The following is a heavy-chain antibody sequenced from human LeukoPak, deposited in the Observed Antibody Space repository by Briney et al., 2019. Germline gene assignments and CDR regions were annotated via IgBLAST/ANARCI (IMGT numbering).Heavy chain of an antibody. CDR3: ARRDSGTYAY. V-gene: IGHV4-30-2*01. D-gene: IGHD3-10*01. CDR2: IYHSGST. J-gene: IGHJ4*02. CDR1: GGSISSGGYS. Sequence: SETLSLTCAVSGGSISSGGYSWSWIRQPPGTGLEWIGYIYHSGSTYYNPSLKSRVTMSVDRSKNQFSLKVSSVTAADTAVYYCARRDSGTYAYWGQGILVTVSS.